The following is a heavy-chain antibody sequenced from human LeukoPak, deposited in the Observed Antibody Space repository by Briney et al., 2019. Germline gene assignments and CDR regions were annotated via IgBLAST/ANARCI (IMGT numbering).Heavy chain of an antibody. CDR2: IWYDASNK. J-gene: IGHJ4*02. CDR3: AKDSSYGSGSYLDY. D-gene: IGHD3-10*01. CDR1: GFTFSSFG. Sequence: GGSLRLSCAASGFTFSSFGMHWVRQAPGKGLEWVAVIWYDASNKYYADSVKGRFTISRDNSKNTLYLQMNSLRAEDTAVYYCAKDSSYGSGSYLDYWGQGTLVTVSS. V-gene: IGHV3-30*02.